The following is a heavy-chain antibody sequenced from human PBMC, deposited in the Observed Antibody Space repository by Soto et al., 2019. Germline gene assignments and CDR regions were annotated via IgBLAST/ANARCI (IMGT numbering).Heavy chain of an antibody. CDR1: GYTFTSYY. D-gene: IGHD2-15*01. J-gene: IGHJ6*02. CDR2: INPSGGST. CDR3: AREKGYCSGGSCRYYYYGMDV. V-gene: IGHV1-46*01. Sequence: VSVKVSCKASGYTFTSYYMHWVRQAPGQGLEWMGIINPSGGSTSYAQKFQGRVTMTRDTSTSTVYMELSSLRSEDTAVYYCAREKGYCSGGSCRYYYYGMDVWGQGTTVTVSS.